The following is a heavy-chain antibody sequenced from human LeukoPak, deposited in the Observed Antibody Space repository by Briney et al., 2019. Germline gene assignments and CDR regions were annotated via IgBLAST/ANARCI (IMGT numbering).Heavy chain of an antibody. CDR3: AREVVGANTLDY. CDR2: INPNSGGT. CDR1: GYTFTGYY. V-gene: IGHV1-2*02. Sequence: ASVKVSCKASGYTFTGYYMHWVRQAPGQGLEWMGWINPNSGGTNYAQKFQGRVTMTRDTSISTAYMELSRLRSDDTAVYYCAREVVGANTLDYWGQGTLVTVSS. J-gene: IGHJ4*02. D-gene: IGHD1-26*01.